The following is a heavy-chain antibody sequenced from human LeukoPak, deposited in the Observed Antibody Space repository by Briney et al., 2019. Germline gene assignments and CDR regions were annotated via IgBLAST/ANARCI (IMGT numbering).Heavy chain of an antibody. CDR3: AREARGGASSGYYYSLDY. Sequence: SETLSLTCTVSGGSISSVDYYWSWIRQTPGKGLEWIGHISYAGSTYYNPSLQSRVLISVDTSKNQFSLKLNSVTAADTAVYYCAREARGGASSGYYYSLDYWGQGTLVTVSS. CDR1: GGSISSVDYY. CDR2: ISYAGST. D-gene: IGHD3-22*01. V-gene: IGHV4-30-4*01. J-gene: IGHJ4*02.